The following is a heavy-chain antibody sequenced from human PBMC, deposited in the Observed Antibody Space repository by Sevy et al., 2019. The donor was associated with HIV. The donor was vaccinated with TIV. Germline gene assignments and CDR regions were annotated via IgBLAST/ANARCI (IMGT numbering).Heavy chain of an antibody. CDR3: ARVGTIFSLLGYFDY. J-gene: IGHJ4*02. V-gene: IGHV1-2*02. D-gene: IGHD3-3*01. Sequence: ASVKVSCKASGNTFTVYHMYWVRQAPGQGLEWMGWINPNSGGTNYAQKFQGRVTMTSDTSINTAYMELSRLRSDDTAVYYCARVGTIFSLLGYFDYWGQGTLVTVSS. CDR2: INPNSGGT. CDR1: GNTFTVYH.